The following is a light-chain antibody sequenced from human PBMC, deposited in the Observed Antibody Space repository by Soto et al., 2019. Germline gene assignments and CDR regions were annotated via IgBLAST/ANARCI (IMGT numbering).Light chain of an antibody. CDR2: GVT. Sequence: QSVLTQPASVSGSPGQSITISCSGTTNDVGGYNYVSWYQQHPGKAPKLLIYGVTDRPSGVSSRFSGSKSGNAASLTISGLQAEDEADYYCGSYTTSSNYVFGTGTKVTVL. J-gene: IGLJ1*01. CDR3: GSYTTSSNYV. CDR1: TNDVGGYNY. V-gene: IGLV2-14*03.